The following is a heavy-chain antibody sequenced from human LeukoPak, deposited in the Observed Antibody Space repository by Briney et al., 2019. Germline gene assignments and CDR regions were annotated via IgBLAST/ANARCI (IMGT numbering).Heavy chain of an antibody. Sequence: ASVKVSCKSSGYTFTTYAMNWVRQAPGQGLEWMGWINTNTGNPTYAQGFTGRFVFSLGTSVSTAYLQISSLKAEDTAVYYCARERAAAGTDYWGQGTLVTVSS. CDR1: GYTFTTYA. J-gene: IGHJ4*02. CDR2: INTNTGNP. V-gene: IGHV7-4-1*02. CDR3: ARERAAAGTDY. D-gene: IGHD6-13*01.